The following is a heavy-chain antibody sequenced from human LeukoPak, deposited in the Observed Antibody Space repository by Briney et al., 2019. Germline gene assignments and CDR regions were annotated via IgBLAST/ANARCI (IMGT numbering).Heavy chain of an antibody. CDR2: ISGSGGST. Sequence: GGSLRLSCAASGFTFCSYAMSWVRQAPGKGLECVSAISGSGGSTYYADSVKGRFTISRDNSKNTLYLQMNSLRAEDTAVYYCAKVMVVTAISAYWYFDLWGRGTLVTVSS. J-gene: IGHJ2*01. V-gene: IGHV3-23*01. D-gene: IGHD2-21*02. CDR3: AKVMVVTAISAYWYFDL. CDR1: GFTFCSYA.